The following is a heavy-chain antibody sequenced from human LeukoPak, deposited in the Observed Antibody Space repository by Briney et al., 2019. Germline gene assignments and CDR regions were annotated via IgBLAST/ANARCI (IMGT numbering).Heavy chain of an antibody. Sequence: SGGSLRLSCAASGFSFSSYWMHWVRQAPGKGLVWVGRISPDGSNTLSADSVRGRFTISRDNAENSLYLQLNSLRAEDTALYYCARVSICPRCHFDYWGQGTLVTVSS. CDR2: ISPDGSNT. V-gene: IGHV3-74*03. J-gene: IGHJ4*02. D-gene: IGHD6-13*01. CDR1: GFSFSSYW. CDR3: ARVSICPRCHFDY.